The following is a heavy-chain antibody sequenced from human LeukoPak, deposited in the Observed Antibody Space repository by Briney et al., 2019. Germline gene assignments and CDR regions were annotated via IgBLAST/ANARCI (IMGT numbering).Heavy chain of an antibody. CDR2: INHSGST. D-gene: IGHD3-22*01. CDR1: GGSFSGYY. V-gene: IGHV4-34*01. J-gene: IGHJ4*02. Sequence: SETLSLTCAVYGGSFSGYYWSRIRQPPGKGLEWIGEINHSGSTNYNPSLKSRVTISVDTSKNQFSLKLSSVTAADTAVYYCARVLYSSGYYYRIDYWGQGTLVTVSS. CDR3: ARVLYSSGYYYRIDY.